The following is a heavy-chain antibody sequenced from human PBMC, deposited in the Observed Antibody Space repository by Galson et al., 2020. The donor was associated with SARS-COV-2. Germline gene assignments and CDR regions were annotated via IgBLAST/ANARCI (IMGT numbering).Heavy chain of an antibody. D-gene: IGHD6-6*01. CDR2: INHSGST. Sequence: SETLSLTCAVYGGSFSGYYWSWIRQPPGKGLEWIGEINHSGSTNYNPSLKSRVTISVDTSKNQFSLKLSSVTAADTAVYYCARAPEYSSSPHYYYGMDVWGQGTTVTVSS. V-gene: IGHV4-34*01. CDR1: GGSFSGYY. CDR3: ARAPEYSSSPHYYYGMDV. J-gene: IGHJ6*02.